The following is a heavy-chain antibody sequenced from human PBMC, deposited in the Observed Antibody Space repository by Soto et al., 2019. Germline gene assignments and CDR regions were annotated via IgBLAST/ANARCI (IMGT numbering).Heavy chain of an antibody. CDR2: INADGSST. CDR1: GFTFSNYW. CDR3: SFGWHWSRYLYMDV. J-gene: IGHJ6*03. Sequence: EVQLVESGGALVQPGGSLRLSCAASGFTFSNYWMHWVRQAPGKGLVWVSRINADGSSTDYADSVKGRFTVSRDNAKNRLYLQRDSLRAEDTAVYSCSFGWHWSRYLYMDVWGKGTTVTVSS. V-gene: IGHV3-74*01. D-gene: IGHD3-9*01.